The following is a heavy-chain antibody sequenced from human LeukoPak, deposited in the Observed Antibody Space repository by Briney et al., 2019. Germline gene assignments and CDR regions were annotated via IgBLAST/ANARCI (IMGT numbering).Heavy chain of an antibody. D-gene: IGHD2-2*01. CDR3: ARVSTWDVVPGALRVGYAFDI. V-gene: IGHV4-4*08. CDR2: IYTGGST. CDR1: GGSISSYY. Sequence: SETLSLTCTVSGGSISSYYWSWIRQPPGKGLEWIGRIYTGGSTNYNPSLKSRITISVDTSKNQFSLKLTSVTAADTAVYYCARVSTWDVVPGALRVGYAFDIWGQGTMVTVSS. J-gene: IGHJ3*02.